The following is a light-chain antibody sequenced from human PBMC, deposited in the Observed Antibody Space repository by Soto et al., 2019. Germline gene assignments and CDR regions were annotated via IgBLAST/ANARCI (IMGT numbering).Light chain of an antibody. CDR1: SSNIGAGYS. CDR3: QSYAATESV. V-gene: IGLV1-40*01. J-gene: IGLJ2*01. CDR2: SNT. Sequence: QPVLTQPPSVSGAPGQRVTISCTGSSSNIGAGYSVNWFQLLPGAAPKLLIFSNTLRPSGVPDRFSGSMSATSASLAITGLQAEDEADYFCQSYAATESVFGGGTKLTVL.